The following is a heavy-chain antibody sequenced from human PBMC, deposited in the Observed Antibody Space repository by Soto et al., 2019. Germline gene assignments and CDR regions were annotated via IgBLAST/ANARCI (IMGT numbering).Heavy chain of an antibody. Sequence: PGGPLRPSCAASGFTFSSYAMHWVRQAPGKGLEWVAVISYDGSNKYYADSVKGRFTISRDNSKNTLYLQMNSLRAEDMSVYYCAKEPPVAPPPTFDIWGQGTMVTVSS. CDR2: ISYDGSNK. V-gene: IGHV3-30*18. CDR1: GFTFSSYA. CDR3: AKEPPVAPPPTFDI. J-gene: IGHJ3*02. D-gene: IGHD6-19*01.